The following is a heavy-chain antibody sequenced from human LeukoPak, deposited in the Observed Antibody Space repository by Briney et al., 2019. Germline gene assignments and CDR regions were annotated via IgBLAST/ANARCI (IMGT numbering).Heavy chain of an antibody. CDR3: ATVTDYGDSPFDY. Sequence: ASVKVSCKVSGYTLTELSMHWVRQAPGKGLEWMGGFDPEDGETIYAQKFQGRVTMTENTSTDTAYMELSSLRSEDTAVYYCATVTDYGDSPFDYWGQGTLVTVSS. CDR2: FDPEDGET. V-gene: IGHV1-24*01. CDR1: GYTLTELS. J-gene: IGHJ4*02. D-gene: IGHD4-17*01.